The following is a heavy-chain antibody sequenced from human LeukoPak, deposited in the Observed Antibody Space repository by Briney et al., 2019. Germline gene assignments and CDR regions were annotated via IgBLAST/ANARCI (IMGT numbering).Heavy chain of an antibody. Sequence: GESLKISCKGSGYTFASYWIGWVRQMPGKGLEWMGIIYPGDSDTRYSPSFQGQVTISADKSISTAYLQWSSLKASDTAMYYCARLACSSTSCYMGKDFDYWGQGTLVTVSS. CDR1: GYTFASYW. D-gene: IGHD2-2*02. CDR2: IYPGDSDT. J-gene: IGHJ4*02. V-gene: IGHV5-51*01. CDR3: ARLACSSTSCYMGKDFDY.